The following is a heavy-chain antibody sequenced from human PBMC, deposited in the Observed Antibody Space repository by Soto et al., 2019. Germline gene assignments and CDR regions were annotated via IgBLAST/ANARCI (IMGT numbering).Heavy chain of an antibody. CDR3: ARVSSSSSLYDAFDI. Sequence: ASVKVSCKSSGGTFSSYTISWVRQAPGQGLEWMGRIIPILGIANYAQKFQGRVTITADKSTSTAYMELSSLRSEDTAVYYCARVSSSSSLYDAFDIWGQGTMVTVSS. J-gene: IGHJ3*02. CDR2: IIPILGIA. CDR1: GGTFSSYT. V-gene: IGHV1-69*02. D-gene: IGHD6-6*01.